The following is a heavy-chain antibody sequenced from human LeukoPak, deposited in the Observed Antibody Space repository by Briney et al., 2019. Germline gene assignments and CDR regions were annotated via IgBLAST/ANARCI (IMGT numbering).Heavy chain of an antibody. D-gene: IGHD6-19*01. CDR3: ARLYSTGWYGGPDY. J-gene: IGHJ4*02. CDR2: ISAYNGNT. V-gene: IGHV1-18*01. CDR1: GYTFTTYG. Sequence: ASVKVSCKASGYTFTTYGITWVRQAPGQGLEWMGWISAYNGNTNYAQKLQGRVTVTIDTSTSTAYMELRSLRSDDTAVYYCARLYSTGWYGGPDYWGQGTLVAVSS.